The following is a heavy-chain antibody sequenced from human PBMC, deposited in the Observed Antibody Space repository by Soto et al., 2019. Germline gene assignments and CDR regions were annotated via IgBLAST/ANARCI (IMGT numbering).Heavy chain of an antibody. J-gene: IGHJ4*02. Sequence: GGSLRRSCAASGFTFSSYAMHWVRQAPGKGLKWMAVISYDGSNKYYADSVKGRFTISRDNSKNTLYLQMNSLRAEDTAVYYCAKSYDSSGFYPDYWGQGTLVSVSS. CDR3: AKSYDSSGFYPDY. CDR1: GFTFSSYA. CDR2: ISYDGSNK. D-gene: IGHD3-22*01. V-gene: IGHV3-30*18.